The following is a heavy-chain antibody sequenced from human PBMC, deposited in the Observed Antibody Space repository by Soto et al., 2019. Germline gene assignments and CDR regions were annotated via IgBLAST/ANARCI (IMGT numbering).Heavy chain of an antibody. CDR1: GGSISSGDYY. CDR3: ARDYDILTGSTRHYYYYGMDV. D-gene: IGHD3-9*01. V-gene: IGHV4-30-4*01. Sequence: SETLSLTCTVSGGSISSGDYYRSWIRQPPGKGLEWIGYIYYSGSTYYNPSLKSRVTISVDTSKNQFSLKLSSVTAADTAVYYCARDYDILTGSTRHYYYYGMDVWGQGTTVTVSS. CDR2: IYYSGST. J-gene: IGHJ6*02.